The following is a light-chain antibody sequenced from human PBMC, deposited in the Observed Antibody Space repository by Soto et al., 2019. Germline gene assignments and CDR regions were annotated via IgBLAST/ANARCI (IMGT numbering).Light chain of an antibody. J-gene: IGKJ1*01. V-gene: IGKV1-5*03. CDR2: KAS. Sequence: DIQMTQSPSTLSASVGDRVTITCRASQSISSWLAWYQQKPGKAPNLLIYKASSLESGVPSRFSGSGSGTEFTLTISSLQPDDFATYYCQHYNSYGTFGQGTKVDIK. CDR3: QHYNSYGT. CDR1: QSISSW.